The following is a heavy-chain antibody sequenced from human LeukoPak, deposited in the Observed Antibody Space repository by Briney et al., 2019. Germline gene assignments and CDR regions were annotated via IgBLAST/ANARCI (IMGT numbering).Heavy chain of an antibody. CDR2: IYYTGTT. V-gene: IGHV4-59*01. CDR3: TRDRNYYEI. D-gene: IGHD1-7*01. Sequence: SETLSLTCTVSGDSISSYYWSWIRQPPGKGLEWIGYIYYTGTTTYNPSLKSRATLSIDTSKNQFSLKLSSVTAADTAVYFCTRDRNYYEIWGQGTMVTVSS. CDR1: GDSISSYY. J-gene: IGHJ3*02.